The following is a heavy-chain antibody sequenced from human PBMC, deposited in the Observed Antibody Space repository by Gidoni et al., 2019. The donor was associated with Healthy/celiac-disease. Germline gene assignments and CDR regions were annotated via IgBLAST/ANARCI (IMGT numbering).Heavy chain of an antibody. Sequence: QVQLVESGGGVVQPGRSLRLSWAASGFTFSSYGMHWVRQAPGKGLEWVAVISYDGSNKYYADSVKGRFTISRDNSKNTLYLQMNSLRAEDTAVYYCAKDSRYYGMDVWGQGTTVTVSS. J-gene: IGHJ6*02. CDR3: AKDSRYYGMDV. V-gene: IGHV3-30*18. CDR1: GFTFSSYG. CDR2: ISYDGSNK.